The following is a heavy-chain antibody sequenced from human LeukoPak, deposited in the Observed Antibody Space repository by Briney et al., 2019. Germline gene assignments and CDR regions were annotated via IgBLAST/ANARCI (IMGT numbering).Heavy chain of an antibody. CDR3: ARQYGGNPNWYFDL. D-gene: IGHD4-23*01. Sequence: GGSLRLSCAASGFTVSNYYMSWVRQAPGKGLEWVSVIHSGGTTNYADSVKGRFTISRDNSKNTLYLQMNSLRAEDTAVYYCARQYGGNPNWYFDLWGRGTLVTVSS. V-gene: IGHV3-53*05. J-gene: IGHJ2*01. CDR1: GFTVSNYY. CDR2: IHSGGTT.